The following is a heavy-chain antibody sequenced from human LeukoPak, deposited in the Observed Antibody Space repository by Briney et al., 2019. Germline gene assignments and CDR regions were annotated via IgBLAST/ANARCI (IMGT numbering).Heavy chain of an antibody. CDR1: GYTFSSYG. J-gene: IGHJ5*02. V-gene: IGHV3-30*18. Sequence: GGSLRLSCAASGYTFSSYGMHWVRQAPGKGRECVTVIAYDGSNKSYADSVKARFTISRDNSKNTLYLQINRLRAEHTAVYYFAKYRGSDWYPNWFVPWGQGTLVTVSS. CDR2: IAYDGSNK. D-gene: IGHD6-19*01. CDR3: AKYRGSDWYPNWFVP.